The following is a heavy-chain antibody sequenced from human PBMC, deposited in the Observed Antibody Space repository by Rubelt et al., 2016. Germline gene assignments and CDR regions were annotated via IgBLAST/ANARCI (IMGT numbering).Heavy chain of an antibody. Sequence: QVQLVQSGAEVKRPGASVKVSCKASGYTFTSYYMHWVRQAPGQGLEWIGIINPSGGSTSYEQKFQGRVTMTRDTSTSTGYMELSSLRSEDTAVYYCARTKTVEMATIPLAYWGQGTLVTVSS. CDR3: ARTKTVEMATIPLAY. CDR1: GYTFTSYY. D-gene: IGHD5-24*01. J-gene: IGHJ4*02. CDR2: INPSGGST. V-gene: IGHV1-46*01.